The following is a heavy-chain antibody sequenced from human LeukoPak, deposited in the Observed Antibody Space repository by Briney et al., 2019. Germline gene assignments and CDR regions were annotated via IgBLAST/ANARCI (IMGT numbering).Heavy chain of an antibody. CDR2: ISFDGSNK. CDR1: GFTFSSYA. CDR3: ARDLPDKMTRAVEY. D-gene: IGHD4-11*01. V-gene: IGHV3-30*04. J-gene: IGHJ4*02. Sequence: GRSLRLSCAVSGFTFSSYAMHWVRQAPGKGLEWVAVISFDGSNKYYADSVKGRFTISRDNSKNTLYVQMNSLRAEDTAVYYCARDLPDKMTRAVEYCGQGTLVIVSS.